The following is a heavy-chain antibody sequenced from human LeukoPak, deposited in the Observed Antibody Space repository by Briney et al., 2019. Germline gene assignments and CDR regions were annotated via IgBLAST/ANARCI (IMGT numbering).Heavy chain of an antibody. V-gene: IGHV4-39*07. Sequence: SETLSLTCTLSGGSITTTTYYWSWIRQPPGKGLEWIGEINHSGSTNYNPSLKSRVTISVDTSKNQFSLKLSSVTAADTAFYYCASQGHHGKIVGTTLSYFYMDVWGKGTTVTVSS. D-gene: IGHD1-26*01. CDR3: ASQGHHGKIVGTTLSYFYMDV. J-gene: IGHJ6*03. CDR1: GGSITTTTYY. CDR2: INHSGST.